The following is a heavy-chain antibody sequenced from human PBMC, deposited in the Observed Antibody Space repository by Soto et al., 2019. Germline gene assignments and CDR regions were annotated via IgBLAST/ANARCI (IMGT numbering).Heavy chain of an antibody. Sequence: GGSLRLSCAASGFTFSNAWMSWVRRAPGKGLEWVSYISSSSSTIYYADSVKGRFTISRDNAKNSLYLQMNSLRDEDTAVYYCARSFRLWSIPYDYWGQGTLVTVSS. V-gene: IGHV3-48*02. CDR3: ARSFRLWSIPYDY. J-gene: IGHJ4*02. CDR1: GFTFSNAW. D-gene: IGHD5-18*01. CDR2: ISSSSSTI.